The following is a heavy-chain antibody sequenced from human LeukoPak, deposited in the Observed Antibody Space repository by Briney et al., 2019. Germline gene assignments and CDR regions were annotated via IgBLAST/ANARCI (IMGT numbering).Heavy chain of an antibody. CDR3: ARGSRFLEWFAPLLDY. D-gene: IGHD3-3*01. J-gene: IGHJ4*02. CDR1: GFTFSTYP. V-gene: IGHV3-30-3*01. Sequence: GGSLRLSCAASGFTFSTYPMHWVRQAPGKGLEWVAFISYDGSNKYYADSVKGRFTISRDNSKNTLYLQMTSLRADDTAGYYCARGSRFLEWFAPLLDYGGQGTLVTVSS. CDR2: ISYDGSNK.